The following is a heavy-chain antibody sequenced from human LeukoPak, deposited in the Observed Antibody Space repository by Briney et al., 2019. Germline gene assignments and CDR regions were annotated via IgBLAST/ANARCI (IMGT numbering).Heavy chain of an antibody. CDR2: IYYSGST. J-gene: IGHJ4*02. CDR3: ARDRGGYSGYDFDY. V-gene: IGHV4-31*03. D-gene: IGHD5-12*01. CDR1: GGSVSSGGYY. Sequence: SETLSLTRTVSGGSVSSGGYYWSWIRQHPGKGLEWIGYIYYSGSTYYNPSLKSRVTISVDTSKNQFSLKLSSVTAADTAVYYCARDRGGYSGYDFDYWGQGTLVTVST.